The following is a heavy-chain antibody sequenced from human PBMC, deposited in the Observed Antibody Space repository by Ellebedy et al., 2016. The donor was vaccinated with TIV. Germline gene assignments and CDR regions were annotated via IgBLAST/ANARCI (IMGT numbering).Heavy chain of an antibody. CDR1: GFTFSSYA. CDR2: VSGSGGTT. J-gene: IGHJ4*01. CDR3: PKGQRVVTAPFDY. V-gene: IGHV3-23*01. Sequence: GESLKISCAASGFTFSSYAMSWVRQAPGKGLEWVSAVSGSGGTTYYADSVKGRFTISRDNSKNTLYLHMNSLRAEDTAVYYCPKGQRVVTAPFDYWGHGTLVTVSS. D-gene: IGHD2-21*02.